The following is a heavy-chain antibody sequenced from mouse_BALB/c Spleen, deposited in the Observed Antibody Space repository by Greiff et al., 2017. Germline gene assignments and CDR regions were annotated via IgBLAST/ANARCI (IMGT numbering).Heavy chain of an antibody. CDR2: IDPANGNT. Sequence: EVKLMESGAELVKPGASVKLSCTASGFNIKDTYMHWVKQRPEQGLEWIGRIDPANGNTKYDPKFQGKATITADTSSNTAYLQLSSLTSEDTAVYYCARWAYDYEYYFDYWGQGTTLTVSS. D-gene: IGHD2-4*01. V-gene: IGHV14-3*02. CDR3: ARWAYDYEYYFDY. J-gene: IGHJ2*01. CDR1: GFNIKDTY.